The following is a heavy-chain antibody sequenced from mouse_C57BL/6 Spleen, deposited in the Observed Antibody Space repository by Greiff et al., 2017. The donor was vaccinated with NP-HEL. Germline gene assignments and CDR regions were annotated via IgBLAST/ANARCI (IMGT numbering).Heavy chain of an antibody. J-gene: IGHJ4*01. CDR3: AREGYYSAMDY. V-gene: IGHV1-53*01. D-gene: IGHD2-12*01. CDR1: GYTFTSYW. Sequence: QVQLQQPGTELVKPGASVKLSCKASGYTFTSYWMHWVKQRPGQGLEWIGNINPSNGGTNYNEKFKGKATLTVDTSSSTAYMQLSSLTSEVSAVYYCAREGYYSAMDYWGQGTSVTVSS. CDR2: INPSNGGT.